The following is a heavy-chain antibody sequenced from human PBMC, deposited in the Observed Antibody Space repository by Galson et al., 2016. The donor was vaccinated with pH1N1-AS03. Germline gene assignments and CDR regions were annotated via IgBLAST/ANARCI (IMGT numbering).Heavy chain of an antibody. J-gene: IGHJ4*02. V-gene: IGHV3-30*18. CDR2: ISHDGSRK. CDR1: GFSVSRFG. D-gene: IGHD4-23*01. Sequence: SLRLSCAASGFSVSRFGMHWVRQAPGKGLEWVAFISHDGSRKYYSDSVKGRFTISRDDSNNTLNFLMSSLRSEDTAVYYCAKDRALYGVNPLRYWGQGTLVTVSS. CDR3: AKDRALYGVNPLRY.